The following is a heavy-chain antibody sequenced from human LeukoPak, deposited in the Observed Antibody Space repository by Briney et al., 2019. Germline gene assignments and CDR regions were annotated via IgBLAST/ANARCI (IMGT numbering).Heavy chain of an antibody. J-gene: IGHJ4*02. V-gene: IGHV4-59*13. CDR3: ASGHNPFEY. CDR1: GGSINSGY. Sequence: KSSETLSLTCSVSGGSINSGYWSWIRQPPGKGLEWIGLLYPSGSTNYNPSLKSRVTISVDTSRTQFSLKLSSVTAADTAVYYCASGHNPFEYWGQGTLVTVSS. CDR2: LYPSGST. D-gene: IGHD1-1*01.